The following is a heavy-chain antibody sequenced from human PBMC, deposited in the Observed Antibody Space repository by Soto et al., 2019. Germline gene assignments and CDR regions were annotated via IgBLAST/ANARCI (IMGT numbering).Heavy chain of an antibody. D-gene: IGHD1-1*01. CDR2: IIPIFGTA. CDR1: GGTFSSYA. V-gene: IGHV1-69*01. Sequence: QVQLVQSGAEVKKPGSSVKVSCKASGGTFSSYAISWVRQAPGQGLEWMGGIIPIFGTANYAQKFQGRVTITAAESTSTAYIELSRLSSEDTAVYYCARDLSLNICWYNHFYYYYGMDVWGPGTTVTVSS. J-gene: IGHJ6*02. CDR3: ARDLSLNICWYNHFYYYYGMDV.